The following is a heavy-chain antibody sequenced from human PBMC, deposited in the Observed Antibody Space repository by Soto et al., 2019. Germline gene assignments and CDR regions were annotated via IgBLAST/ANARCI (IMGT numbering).Heavy chain of an antibody. CDR2: ISYTGST. Sequence: QVQLQESGPGLVKSSETLSLTCPVSGGSITNYYLSWIRPPPGKGLEWLGYISYTGSTKNSPSLESRVTISVDTSKSQFSLKLSSVTAADTAVYYCARRGAPHYYYYMDVWGKGTTVTVSS. J-gene: IGHJ6*03. V-gene: IGHV4-59*08. CDR1: GGSITNYY. CDR3: ARRGAPHYYYYMDV.